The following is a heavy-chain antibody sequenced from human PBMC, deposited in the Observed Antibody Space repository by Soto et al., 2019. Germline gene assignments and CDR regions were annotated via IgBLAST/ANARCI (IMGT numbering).Heavy chain of an antibody. J-gene: IGHJ5*02. D-gene: IGHD3-3*01. V-gene: IGHV4-39*01. CDR1: GGSISSSSYY. Sequence: PSETLSLTCTVSGGSISSSSYYWGWIRQPPGKGLEWIGSIYYSGSTYYNPSLKSRVTISVDTSKNQFSLELSSVTAADTAVYYCATNRFLEWLDNWFDPWGQGTLVTVSS. CDR3: ATNRFLEWLDNWFDP. CDR2: IYYSGST.